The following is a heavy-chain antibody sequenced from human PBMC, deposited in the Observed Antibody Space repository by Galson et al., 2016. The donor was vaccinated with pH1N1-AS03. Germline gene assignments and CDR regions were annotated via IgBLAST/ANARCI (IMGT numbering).Heavy chain of an antibody. V-gene: IGHV3-30*18. J-gene: IGHJ4*02. CDR3: AKDIIIVGASLTGGYFEY. CDR2: ISYDGTNK. Sequence: SLRLSCAASAFIFSNYGMHWVRQAPGKGLEWVAVISYDGTNKFYADSVKGRFTISRDNSKNTLYLQMNSLRAEDTAVDYCAKDIIIVGASLTGGYFEYWGQGTLVTVSS. D-gene: IGHD1-26*01. CDR1: AFIFSNYG.